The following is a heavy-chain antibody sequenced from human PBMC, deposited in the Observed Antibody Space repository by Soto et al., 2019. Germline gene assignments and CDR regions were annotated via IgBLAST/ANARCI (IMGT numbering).Heavy chain of an antibody. CDR3: ASGWELATGYYYGMDV. J-gene: IGHJ6*02. D-gene: IGHD1-26*01. V-gene: IGHV1-69*01. CDR2: IIPIFGTA. Sequence: QVQLVQSGAEVTKPGSSVKVSCKASGGTFSSYAISWVRQAPGQGLEWMGGIIPIFGTANYAQKFQGRVTITADESTSTAYMELSSLRSEDTAVYYCASGWELATGYYYGMDVWGQGTTVTVSS. CDR1: GGTFSSYA.